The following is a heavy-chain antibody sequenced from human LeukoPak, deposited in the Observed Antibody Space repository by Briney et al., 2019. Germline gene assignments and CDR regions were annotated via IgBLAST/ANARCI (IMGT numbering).Heavy chain of an antibody. CDR2: IYYSGST. D-gene: IGHD6-19*01. Sequence: PSETLSLTCTVSGGSISSSSYYWGWIRQPPGKGLEWIGSIYYSGSTYYNPSLKSRVTIPVDTSKNQFSLKLSSVTAADTAVYYCARDLRAEIAVAGTGPRSVDYWGQGTLVTVSS. CDR1: GGSISSSSYY. CDR3: ARDLRAEIAVAGTGPRSVDY. J-gene: IGHJ4*02. V-gene: IGHV4-39*07.